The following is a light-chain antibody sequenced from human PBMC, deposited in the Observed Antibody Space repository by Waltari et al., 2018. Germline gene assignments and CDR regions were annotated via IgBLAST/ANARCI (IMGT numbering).Light chain of an antibody. CDR2: TVS. J-gene: IGLJ3*02. V-gene: IGLV2-14*01. CDR3: SSYTTTNTLL. Sequence: QSALTQPAPVSGSPGQSVPIPCPATTSDVGPYDFVSWYQQHPGKAPHLIIYTVSNRPSGISNRFSASKSGNTASLTISGLQAEDEADYYCSSYTTTNTLLFGGGTKLTVL. CDR1: TSDVGPYDF.